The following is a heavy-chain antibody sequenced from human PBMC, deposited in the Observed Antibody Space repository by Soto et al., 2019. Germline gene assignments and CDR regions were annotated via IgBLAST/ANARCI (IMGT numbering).Heavy chain of an antibody. D-gene: IGHD2-15*01. CDR2: VYHTGST. V-gene: IGHV4-4*02. CDR3: ATLPPRIVVVVLPIPS. CDR1: GGPISSTNW. Sequence: SETLSLTCVVSGGPISSTNWWTWVRQTPGKGLEWIGEVYHTGSTKYNPSLKNRVTISVDKSNNQFSLNLKSVTAADTAVYYCATLPPRIVVVVLPIPSWGQGTLVTVSS. J-gene: IGHJ4*02.